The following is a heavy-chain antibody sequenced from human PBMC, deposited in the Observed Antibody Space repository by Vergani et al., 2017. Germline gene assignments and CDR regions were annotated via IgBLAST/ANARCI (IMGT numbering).Heavy chain of an antibody. Sequence: QVQLVESGGGVVQPGTSLRLSCVVSGFALNRHAMYWVRQAPGKGLEWVVGISFDGTNEYYPDLVKGRFTISSDIAQNTLYLPVRSLRLEDTGVYHCVRDRGLCAGGRCYTEAWDYWGQGTPVTVSS. CDR2: ISFDGTNE. V-gene: IGHV3-30-3*01. CDR1: GFALNRHA. J-gene: IGHJ4*02. CDR3: VRDRGLCAGGRCYTEAWDY. D-gene: IGHD2-2*02.